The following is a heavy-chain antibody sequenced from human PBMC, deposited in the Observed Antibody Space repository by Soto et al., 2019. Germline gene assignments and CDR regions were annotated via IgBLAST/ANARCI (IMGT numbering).Heavy chain of an antibody. J-gene: IGHJ4*02. CDR3: ARGRSDIAVVPVDF. Sequence: QVQLQESGPGLVKPSQTLSLTCTVSGGSISTGGYYWSWIRQYPGKGLEWIGYIYYTGSAHYTPSLTSRVTMAVDTSNNHFSLKLTSVTAADTAVYYCARGRSDIAVVPVDFWGPGTLVSVSS. D-gene: IGHD2-2*01. V-gene: IGHV4-31*03. CDR2: IYYTGSA. CDR1: GGSISTGGYY.